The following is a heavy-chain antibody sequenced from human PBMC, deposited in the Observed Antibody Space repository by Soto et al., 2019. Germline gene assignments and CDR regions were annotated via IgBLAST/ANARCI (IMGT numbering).Heavy chain of an antibody. CDR2: ISGSGTNT. CDR3: AKDEEWPPWRGYFGS. V-gene: IGHV3-23*01. J-gene: IGHJ4*02. CDR1: GFTFSNFG. D-gene: IGHD3-3*01. Sequence: GVLRLSCAASGFTFSNFGMTWVRQAPGEGLEWVSGISGSGTNTYYAESVKGRFTVSRDNSKDTLFLHIASLKADDTAVYHCAKDEEWPPWRGYFGSWGQGTLVTVS.